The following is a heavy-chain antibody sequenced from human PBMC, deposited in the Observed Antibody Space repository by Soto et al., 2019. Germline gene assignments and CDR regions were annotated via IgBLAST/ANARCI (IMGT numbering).Heavy chain of an antibody. V-gene: IGHV4-34*01. J-gene: IGHJ4*02. CDR1: GGSFSGYY. CDR2: INHSGST. D-gene: IGHD2-2*01. Sequence: PSETLSLTCAVYGGSFSGYYWSWIRQPPGKGLEWIGEINHSGSTNYNPSHKSRVTISVDTSKNQFSLKLSSVTAADTAVYYCARESSSGVVPAAWLYFDYWGQGTLVTVSS. CDR3: ARESSSGVVPAAWLYFDY.